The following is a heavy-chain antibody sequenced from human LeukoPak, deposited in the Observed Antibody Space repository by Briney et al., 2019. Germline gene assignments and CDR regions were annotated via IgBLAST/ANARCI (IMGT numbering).Heavy chain of an antibody. D-gene: IGHD6-13*01. V-gene: IGHV1-24*01. CDR3: ATRGYSSSWYGVYFQR. CDR2: FDPEDGET. J-gene: IGHJ1*01. Sequence: ASVKVSCKASGGTFSSYAISWVRQAPGQGLEWMGGFDPEDGETIYAQKFQGRVTMTEDTSTDTAYMELSSLRSEDTAVYYCATRGYSSSWYGVYFQRWGQGTLVTVSS. CDR1: GGTFSSYA.